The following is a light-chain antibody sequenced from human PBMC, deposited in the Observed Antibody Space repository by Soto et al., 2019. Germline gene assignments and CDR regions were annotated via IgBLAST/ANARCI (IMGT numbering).Light chain of an antibody. Sequence: EILLTQSPGTLSLSPGERATLSCRASRSFSSNYLAWYQQKPGQAPRLLISGASRRATGIPDRFSCSGSGTDFTLTISRLEPEDFAVYYCQQYASSLMNTFGKGTKLEIK. V-gene: IGKV3-20*01. CDR1: RSFSSNY. CDR3: QQYASSLMNT. CDR2: GAS. J-gene: IGKJ2*01.